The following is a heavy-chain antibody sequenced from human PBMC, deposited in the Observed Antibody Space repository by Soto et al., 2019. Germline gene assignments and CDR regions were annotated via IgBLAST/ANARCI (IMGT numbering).Heavy chain of an antibody. CDR1: GFTFSSYA. CDR3: AKEVSLGSTVDLGY. D-gene: IGHD7-27*01. J-gene: IGHJ4*02. V-gene: IGHV3-23*01. Sequence: GGSLRLSCAGSGFTFSSYAMNWVRQVPGKGLEWVSTISGSGGSTYYADAVKGRFTISRDNSMGTLYLQMKSLRVEDTAIYYCAKEVSLGSTVDLGYWGQGALVTVSS. CDR2: ISGSGGST.